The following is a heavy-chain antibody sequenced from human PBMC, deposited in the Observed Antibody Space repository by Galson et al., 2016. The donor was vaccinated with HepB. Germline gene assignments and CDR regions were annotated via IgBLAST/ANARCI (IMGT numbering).Heavy chain of an antibody. CDR3: LKDHPLYNSSPTPHVDS. J-gene: IGHJ4*02. V-gene: IGHV3-30*18. Sequence: SLRLSCAASGFSFNIYGMHWVRQAPGKGLEYVATVSYDGSNEHYADSLRGRFTISRDNSKSTLYLQMERLRPEDTAVYYCLKDHPLYNSSPTPHVDSWGQGTLVTVSS. D-gene: IGHD3-10*01. CDR2: VSYDGSNE. CDR1: GFSFNIYG.